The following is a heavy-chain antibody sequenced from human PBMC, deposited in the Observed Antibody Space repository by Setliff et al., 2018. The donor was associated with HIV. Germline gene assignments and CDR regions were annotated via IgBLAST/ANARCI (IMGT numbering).Heavy chain of an antibody. V-gene: IGHV3-23*01. CDR1: GFTFSSYG. J-gene: IGHJ1*01. D-gene: IGHD3-10*01. Sequence: LRLSCAASGFTFSSYGMNWVRQAPGKGLEWLSLMSGINDNTHYADSVKGRFTISRDNSKNTLYLQMNSLRAEDTAVYYCAQAQTSVSGSYYQYLQHWGQGTLVTVSS. CDR3: AQAQTSVSGSYYQYLQH. CDR2: MSGINDNT.